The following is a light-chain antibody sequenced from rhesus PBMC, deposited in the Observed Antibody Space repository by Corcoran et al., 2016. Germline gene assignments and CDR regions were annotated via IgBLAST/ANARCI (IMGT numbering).Light chain of an antibody. V-gene: IGKV2-104*02. J-gene: IGKJ3*01. CDR2: EVS. Sequence: DIVMTQTPLSLPVTPGEPASISCRSSQRLLAREDGNTYLDWYLQTPGQSPQLLIYEVSNRASGVPDRISGSGADTDFTLKISRVEAEDVGVYYCMKGIEFPFTFVPGTKLGIK. CDR3: MKGIEFPFT. CDR1: QRLLAREDGNTY.